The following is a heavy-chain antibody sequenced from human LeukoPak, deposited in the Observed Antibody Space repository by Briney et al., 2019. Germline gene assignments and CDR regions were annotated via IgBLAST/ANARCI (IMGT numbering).Heavy chain of an antibody. V-gene: IGHV3-74*01. CDR1: GFTFSGYW. CDR2: MDTDGSST. Sequence: HPGGSLRLSCAASGFTFSGYWMHWVRQAPGKGLVWVSRMDTDGSSTTYADSVKGRFTISRDNAKNTLYLQMNSLRDDDTAVYYCARGALSGRTSYFDSWGQGTLVTVSS. CDR3: ARGALSGRTSYFDS. J-gene: IGHJ4*02. D-gene: IGHD5-12*01.